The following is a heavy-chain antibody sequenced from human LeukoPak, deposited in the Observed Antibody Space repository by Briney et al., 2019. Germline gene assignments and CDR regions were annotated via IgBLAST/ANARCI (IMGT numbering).Heavy chain of an antibody. V-gene: IGHV3-64*01. Sequence: GGSLRLSCAASGFTFNRYSMHWVRQAPGKGLEFVSAISTNGRSTYYANSVKGRFTISRDNAKNSLYLQMNSLRAEDTAVYYCARDRLRYFDWPLLGGFDYWGQGTLVTVSS. CDR3: ARDRLRYFDWPLLGGFDY. J-gene: IGHJ4*02. CDR1: GFTFNRYS. CDR2: ISTNGRST. D-gene: IGHD3-9*01.